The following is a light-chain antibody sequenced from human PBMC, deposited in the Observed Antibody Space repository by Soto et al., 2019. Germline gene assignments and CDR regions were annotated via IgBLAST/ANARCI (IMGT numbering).Light chain of an antibody. CDR2: VAS. Sequence: EIVLTQSPDTLSLSPGDRATLSCRASQSVASNYIAWYQPRPGQSPSLLLYVASRRAIGIPDRFSGIGSGTDFTLTIIRLEPEDFAVYYCHHYDTLPPLTFGGGTKVEIK. V-gene: IGKV3-20*01. CDR3: HHYDTLPPLT. J-gene: IGKJ4*01. CDR1: QSVASNY.